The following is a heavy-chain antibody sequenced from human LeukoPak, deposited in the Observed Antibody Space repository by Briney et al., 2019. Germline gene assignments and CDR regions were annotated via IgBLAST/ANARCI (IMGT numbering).Heavy chain of an antibody. J-gene: IGHJ4*02. V-gene: IGHV3-21*01. CDR3: ARGSSVSSGYRTYFDY. D-gene: IGHD3-22*01. Sequence: PGGSLRLSCAASGFTFSSYSMNWVRQAPGKGLEWVSSISSSSSYIYYADSVKGRFTISRDNAKNSLYLQKNSLRAEDTAVYYCARGSSVSSGYRTYFDYWGQGTLVTVSS. CDR2: ISSSSSYI. CDR1: GFTFSSYS.